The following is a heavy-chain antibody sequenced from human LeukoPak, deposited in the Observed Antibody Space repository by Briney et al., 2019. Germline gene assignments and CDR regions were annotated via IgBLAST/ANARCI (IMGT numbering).Heavy chain of an antibody. V-gene: IGHV4-59*01. Sequence: SETLSLTCTVSGGSISSYYWSWIRQPPGKGLEWIGYIYYSGSTNYNPYLKSRVTISVDTSKNQFSLKLSSVTAADTAVYYCARVRGGYCSSTSCHNWFDPWGQGTLVTVSS. D-gene: IGHD2-2*01. CDR1: GGSISSYY. J-gene: IGHJ5*02. CDR2: IYYSGST. CDR3: ARVRGGYCSSTSCHNWFDP.